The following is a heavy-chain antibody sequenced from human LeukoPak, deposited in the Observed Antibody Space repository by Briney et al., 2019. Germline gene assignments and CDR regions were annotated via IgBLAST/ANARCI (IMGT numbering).Heavy chain of an antibody. D-gene: IGHD3-22*01. V-gene: IGHV3-48*04. CDR1: GFTFSSYA. J-gene: IGHJ6*02. Sequence: GGSLRLSCAASGFTFSSYAMNWVRQAPGKGLEWVSYISSSSSTIYYADSVKGRFTISRDNAKNSLYLQMNSLRAEDTAVYYCARDRPHYYDSSGYYFFGMDVWGQGTTVTVSS. CDR3: ARDRPHYYDSSGYYFFGMDV. CDR2: ISSSSSTI.